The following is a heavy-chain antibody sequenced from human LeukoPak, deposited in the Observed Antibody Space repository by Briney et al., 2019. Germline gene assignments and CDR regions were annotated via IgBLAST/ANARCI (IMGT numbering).Heavy chain of an antibody. D-gene: IGHD1-1*01. Sequence: GASVKVSCKASGGTFSSYAISWVRQAPGQGLEWMGGIIPIFGTANYAQKFQGGVTITADKSTSTVYMELSSLRSEDTAVYYCTRGGYGGPRVAFDYWGQGTLVTVSS. CDR1: GGTFSSYA. CDR2: IIPIFGTA. V-gene: IGHV1-69*06. J-gene: IGHJ4*02. CDR3: TRGGYGGPRVAFDY.